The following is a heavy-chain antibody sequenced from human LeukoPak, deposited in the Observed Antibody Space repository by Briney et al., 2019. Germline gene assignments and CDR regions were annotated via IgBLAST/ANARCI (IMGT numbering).Heavy chain of an antibody. V-gene: IGHV4-59*12. CDR1: GGSISSYY. CDR3: ARDSMAIVVVPAAQIDYYYYYYIDV. D-gene: IGHD2-2*03. J-gene: IGHJ6*03. CDR2: IYYSGST. Sequence: SETLSLTCTVSGGSISSYYWSWIRQPPGKGLEWIGYIYYSGSTNYNPSLKSRVTISVDTSKNQFSLKLSSVTAADTAVYYCARDSMAIVVVPAAQIDYYYYYYIDVWGKGTTVTVSS.